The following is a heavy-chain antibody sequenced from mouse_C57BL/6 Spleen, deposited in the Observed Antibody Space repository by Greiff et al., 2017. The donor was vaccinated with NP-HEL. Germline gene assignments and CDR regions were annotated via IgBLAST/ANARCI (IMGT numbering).Heavy chain of an antibody. CDR2: ISSGGDYI. J-gene: IGHJ4*01. V-gene: IGHV5-9-1*02. Sequence: EVQRVESGEGLVKPGGSLNLSCAASGFTFSSYAMSWVRQTPEKRLEWVAYISSGGDYIYYADTVKGRFTISRDNARNTLYQQMSSLKSEDTAMYYCTRWLLLYAMDYWGQGTSVTVSS. D-gene: IGHD2-3*01. CDR1: GFTFSSYA. CDR3: TRWLLLYAMDY.